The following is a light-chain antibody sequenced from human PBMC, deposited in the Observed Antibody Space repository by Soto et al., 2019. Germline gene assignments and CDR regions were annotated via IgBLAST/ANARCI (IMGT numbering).Light chain of an antibody. J-gene: IGLJ3*02. V-gene: IGLV2-14*01. CDR1: RTDVGGYDH. CDR2: EVS. Sequence: QSVLTQPASLPESPGQSITISCTGNRTDVGGYDHVSWYQQHPGKAPKVIISEVSNRPSGVSTRFSGSESGNTASPTIPGLQTEDEADYFCSSYTSATTWVFGGGTKVTV. CDR3: SSYTSATTWV.